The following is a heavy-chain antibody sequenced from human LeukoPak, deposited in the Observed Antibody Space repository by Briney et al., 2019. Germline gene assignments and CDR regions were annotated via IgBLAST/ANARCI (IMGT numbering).Heavy chain of an antibody. CDR2: INPHSGGT. J-gene: IGHJ5*02. D-gene: IGHD2-8*01. Sequence: GASVKVSCKASGYTFTDYFMHWVRQAPGQGLEWMGWINPHSGGTNHARKFQGRVTMTRDTSSNTAYMELSRLRSDDTAVYFCARSPPPMVYAGLDPWGQGTLVTVSS. CDR3: ARSPPPMVYAGLDP. CDR1: GYTFTDYF. V-gene: IGHV1-2*02.